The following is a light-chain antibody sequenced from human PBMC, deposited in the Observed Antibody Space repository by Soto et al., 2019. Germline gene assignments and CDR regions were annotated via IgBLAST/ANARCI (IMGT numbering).Light chain of an antibody. Sequence: QSALTQAASVSGSPGQSITISCTGTSSDVGANIYVSWYQHHPDKAPKLMIYEVSNRPSGISNRFSGSKSGNTAFLTISGLQAEDEADYYCSSYTSSSTLLYVFGTGTKLTVL. CDR1: SSDVGANIY. CDR2: EVS. J-gene: IGLJ1*01. CDR3: SSYTSSSTLLYV. V-gene: IGLV2-14*01.